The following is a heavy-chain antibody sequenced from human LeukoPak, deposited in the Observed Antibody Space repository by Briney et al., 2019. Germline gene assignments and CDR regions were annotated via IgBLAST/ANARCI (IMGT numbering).Heavy chain of an antibody. Sequence: GGSLRLSCVASGFTLSRYAMHWVRQAPGKGLEWVAFIQFDGDNKYYADSVKGRFTISRDNSQNTLYLQMNSLTVEDTAVYYCAKRWDTTLSYFDFWGQGTLVTVSS. V-gene: IGHV3-30*02. J-gene: IGHJ4*02. CDR1: GFTLSRYA. CDR3: AKRWDTTLSYFDF. CDR2: IQFDGDNK. D-gene: IGHD1-26*01.